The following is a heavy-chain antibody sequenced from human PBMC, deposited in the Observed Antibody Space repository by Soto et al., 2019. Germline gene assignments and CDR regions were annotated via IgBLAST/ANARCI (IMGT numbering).Heavy chain of an antibody. CDR3: ARDYDFWSGYYTGAADY. V-gene: IGHV3-33*01. J-gene: IGHJ4*02. D-gene: IGHD3-3*01. Sequence: QVQLVESGGGVVQPGRSLRLSCAASGFTFSSYGMHWVRQAPGKGLEWVAVIWYDGSNKYYADSVKGRFTISRDNSKNTLYLQMHSLRAEDTAVYYCARDYDFWSGYYTGAADYWGQGTLVTVSS. CDR2: IWYDGSNK. CDR1: GFTFSSYG.